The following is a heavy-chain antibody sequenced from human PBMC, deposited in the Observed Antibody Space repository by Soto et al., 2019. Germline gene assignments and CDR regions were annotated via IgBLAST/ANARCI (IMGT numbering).Heavy chain of an antibody. CDR3: ARGGKVWYSSSSRGLFGP. Sequence: SETLSLTCTVSGGSISSYYWSWIRQPPGKGLEWIGYIYYSGSTNYNPSLKSRVTISVDTSKNQFSLKLSSVTAADTAVYYCARGGKVWYSSSSRGLFGPWGQGTLVTVSS. CDR2: IYYSGST. J-gene: IGHJ5*02. D-gene: IGHD6-6*01. V-gene: IGHV4-59*01. CDR1: GGSISSYY.